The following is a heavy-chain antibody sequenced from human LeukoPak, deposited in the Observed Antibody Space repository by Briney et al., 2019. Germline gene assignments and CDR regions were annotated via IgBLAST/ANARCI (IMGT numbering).Heavy chain of an antibody. CDR3: ARQSVAGTFDY. D-gene: IGHD6-19*01. Sequence: PSETLSLTCAVYGGSFSGYYWSWIRQPPGKGLEWIGEINHSGSTNYNPSLKSRVTISVDTSKNQFSLKLSSVTAADTAVYYCARQSVAGTFDYWGQGTLVTVSP. CDR1: GGSFSGYY. J-gene: IGHJ4*02. CDR2: INHSGST. V-gene: IGHV4-34*01.